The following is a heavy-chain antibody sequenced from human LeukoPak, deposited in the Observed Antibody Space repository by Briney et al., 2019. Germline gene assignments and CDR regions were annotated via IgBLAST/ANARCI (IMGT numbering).Heavy chain of an antibody. D-gene: IGHD3-22*01. CDR2: ISGSGGST. J-gene: IGHJ4*02. CDR1: GFTFSSYA. CDR3: AKDLRRSYYDSSGYYYLPQPFDY. V-gene: IGHV3-23*01. Sequence: AGGSLRLSCAASGFTFSSYAMSWVRQAPGKGLEWVSAISGSGGSTYYADSVKGRFTISRDNYKNTLYLQMNSLRAEDTAVYYCAKDLRRSYYDSSGYYYLPQPFDYWGQGTLVTVSS.